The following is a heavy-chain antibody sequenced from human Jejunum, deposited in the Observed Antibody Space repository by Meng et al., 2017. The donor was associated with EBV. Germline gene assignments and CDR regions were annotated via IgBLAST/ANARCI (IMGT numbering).Heavy chain of an antibody. Sequence: VDQGTSGAEVNKLRASVKVSAKASGYTYTSYDINWVRQATGQGLEWMGWMNPNSGNTGYAQKFQGRVTMTRNTSISTAYMELSSLRSEDTAVYYCARGRVWGSYQDYWGQGTLVTVPS. J-gene: IGHJ4*02. CDR1: GYTYTSYD. D-gene: IGHD3-16*02. V-gene: IGHV1-8*01. CDR2: MNPNSGNT. CDR3: ARGRVWGSYQDY.